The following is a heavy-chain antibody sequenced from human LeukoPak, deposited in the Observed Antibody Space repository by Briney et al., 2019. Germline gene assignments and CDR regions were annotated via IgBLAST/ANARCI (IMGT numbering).Heavy chain of an antibody. D-gene: IGHD1-26*01. Sequence: ASVKVSCKASGYTFTGYYMNWGRQAPGQGLEWMGWINPNSGDTNYAQEFQGRVTMTRDTSISTAYMELSRLRSDDTAVYYCASNMYGGLVGIAFDYWGQGTLVIVSS. CDR2: INPNSGDT. CDR1: GYTFTGYY. CDR3: ASNMYGGLVGIAFDY. V-gene: IGHV1-2*02. J-gene: IGHJ4*02.